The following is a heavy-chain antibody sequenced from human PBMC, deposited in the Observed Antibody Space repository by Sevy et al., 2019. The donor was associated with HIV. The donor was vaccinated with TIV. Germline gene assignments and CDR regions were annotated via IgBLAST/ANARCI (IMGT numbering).Heavy chain of an antibody. CDR2: LYITETT. D-gene: IGHD5-12*01. J-gene: IGHJ4*02. Sequence: GGSLRLSCAASGLSVSSNFMSWVRQAPGKGLEWVSVLYITETTYYADSVKGRFTISRDNSKNTLYLQMSSLGAEDTAVYYCARGKHVSGYYGSFDYWGLGTLVTVSS. CDR3: ARGKHVSGYYGSFDY. V-gene: IGHV3-53*01. CDR1: GLSVSSNF.